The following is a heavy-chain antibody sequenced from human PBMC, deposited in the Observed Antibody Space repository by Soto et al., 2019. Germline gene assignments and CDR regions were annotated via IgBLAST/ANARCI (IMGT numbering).Heavy chain of an antibody. V-gene: IGHV1-46*01. J-gene: IGHJ4*02. CDR3: ARDRAITMISTFDN. D-gene: IGHD3-22*01. Sequence: ASVKASCKASGYTFTSYYMHWVRQAPGQGLEWMGIINPSGGSTDYAQRFKGRVTMTRDTSTSPVYMELSSLRSEDTAVYYCARDRAITMISTFDNWGQGTLVTVSS. CDR2: INPSGGST. CDR1: GYTFTSYY.